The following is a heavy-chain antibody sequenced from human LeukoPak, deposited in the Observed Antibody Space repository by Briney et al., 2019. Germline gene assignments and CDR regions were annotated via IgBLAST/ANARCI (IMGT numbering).Heavy chain of an antibody. CDR3: AKDLPSGTDY. CDR2: ISYDGSNK. Sequence: GGSLRLSCAASGFTFSSYGMHWVRQAPGKGLEWVAVISYDGSNKYYADSVKGRFTISRDNSENTLYLQMNSLRVEDTAVYYCAKDLPSGTDYWGQGTLVTVSS. CDR1: GFTFSSYG. V-gene: IGHV3-30*18. J-gene: IGHJ4*02. D-gene: IGHD6-19*01.